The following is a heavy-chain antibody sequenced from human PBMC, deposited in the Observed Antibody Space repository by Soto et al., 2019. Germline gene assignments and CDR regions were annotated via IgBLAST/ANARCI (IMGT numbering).Heavy chain of an antibody. CDR2: INTGNGDT. CDR3: ARIYPWTAGSGGPLDP. J-gene: IGHJ5*02. Sequence: QVHLVQSGAEVKKPGASVKVSCQASGYPFSDFAMLWVRQAPGQRLEWLGWINTGNGDTKYSQEFQCRVTLTRDPSESPAYMDLSSLTSEDTAVYYCARIYPWTAGSGGPLDPWGQGTLVTVSS. D-gene: IGHD2-8*02. V-gene: IGHV1-3*04. CDR1: GYPFSDFA.